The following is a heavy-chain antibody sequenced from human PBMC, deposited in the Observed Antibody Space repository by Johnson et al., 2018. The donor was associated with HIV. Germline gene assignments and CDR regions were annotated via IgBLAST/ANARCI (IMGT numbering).Heavy chain of an antibody. V-gene: IGHV3-53*01. J-gene: IGHJ3*01. CDR3: ATPLGGWRWGDAFDV. Sequence: MQLVESGGGLIQPGGSLRLSCAASGFTVSSNYMSWVRQAPGKGLEWVSIIYSGGSTYYAESVKGRFIISRYNSKNTLYPQMNSLRAEDTAVYYCATPLGGWRWGDAFDVWGQGTMVTVSS. CDR1: GFTVSSNY. CDR2: IYSGGST. D-gene: IGHD3-16*01.